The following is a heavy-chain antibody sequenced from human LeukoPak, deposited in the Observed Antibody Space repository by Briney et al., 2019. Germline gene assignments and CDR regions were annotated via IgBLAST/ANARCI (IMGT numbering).Heavy chain of an antibody. CDR3: ATISGSDHRGD. CDR2: IYYTGST. J-gene: IGHJ4*02. D-gene: IGHD5-12*01. V-gene: IGHV4-39*01. CDR1: GGSISSTGHY. Sequence: KSSETLSLTCSVSGGSISSTGHYWGWIRQPPGEGLEWIGSIYYTGSTFNNPSLKSRLTISVDTSKNQFSLKLTSVTAADTAVYFCATISGSDHRGDWGQGTLVTVSS.